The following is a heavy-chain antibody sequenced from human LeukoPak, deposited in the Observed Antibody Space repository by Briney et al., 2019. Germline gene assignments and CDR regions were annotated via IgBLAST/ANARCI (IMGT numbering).Heavy chain of an antibody. Sequence: SETLSLTCAVYGGSFSGYYWSWIRQPPGKGLEWIGEINHSGSTNYNPSLKSRVTISVDTSKNQFSLKLSSVTAADTAVCYCARVEQRYCSSTSCSFFDYWGQGTLVTVSS. D-gene: IGHD2-2*01. CDR1: GGSFSGYY. V-gene: IGHV4-34*01. J-gene: IGHJ4*02. CDR2: INHSGST. CDR3: ARVEQRYCSSTSCSFFDY.